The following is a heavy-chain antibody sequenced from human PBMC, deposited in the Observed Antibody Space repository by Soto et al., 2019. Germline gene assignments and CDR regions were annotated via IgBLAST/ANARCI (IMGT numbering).Heavy chain of an antibody. CDR2: ISYDGSNK. D-gene: IGHD6-25*01. CDR1: GFTFSSYA. V-gene: IGHV3-30-3*01. J-gene: IGHJ6*02. CDR3: ARDRRGRSSADYYYYGMDV. Sequence: PGGSLRLSCAASGFTFSSYAMHWVRQAPGKGLEWVAVISYDGSNKYYADSVKGRFTISRDNSKNTLYLQMNSLRAEDTAVYYCARDRRGRSSADYYYYGMDVWGQGTTVTVSS.